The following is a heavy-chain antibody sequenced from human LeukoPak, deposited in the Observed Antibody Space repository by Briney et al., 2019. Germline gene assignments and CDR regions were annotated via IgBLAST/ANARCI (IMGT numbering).Heavy chain of an antibody. J-gene: IGHJ1*01. CDR3: ARAWIAAAGTVYFQH. CDR2: IYYSGST. Sequence: SETLSLTCDVSGGSISSSSYYWGWIRQPPGKGLEWIGSIYYSGSTYYNPSLKSRVTISVDTSKNQFSLKLSSVTAADTAVYYCARAWIAAAGTVYFQHWGQGTLVTVSS. D-gene: IGHD6-13*01. CDR1: GGSISSSSYY. V-gene: IGHV4-39*07.